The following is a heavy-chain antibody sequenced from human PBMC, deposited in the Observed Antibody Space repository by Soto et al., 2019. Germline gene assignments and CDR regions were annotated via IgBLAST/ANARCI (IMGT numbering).Heavy chain of an antibody. CDR1: GFTFSSYG. CDR2: ISYDGSNK. D-gene: IGHD6-19*01. Sequence: GGSLRLSCAASGFTFSSYGMHWVRQAPGKGLEWVAVISYDGSNKYYADSVKGRFTISRDNSKNTLYLQMNSLRAEDTAVYYCAKESYSSGWYVSYYGMDVWGQGTTVTVSS. V-gene: IGHV3-30*18. J-gene: IGHJ6*02. CDR3: AKESYSSGWYVSYYGMDV.